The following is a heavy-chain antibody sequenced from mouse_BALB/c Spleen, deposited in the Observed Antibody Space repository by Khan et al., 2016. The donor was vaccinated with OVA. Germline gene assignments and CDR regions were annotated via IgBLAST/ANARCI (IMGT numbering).Heavy chain of an antibody. Sequence: EVQGVESGGGLVQPGGSRKLSCAASGFTFSNFGMHWVRQAPKKGLEWVAYMSSGSSTIYYEDTVKGRFTISRDNLKNILFLQMTSLRSEDTAMYYCARSGGNFHWYFDVWRAGTSVTVSS. D-gene: IGHD3-1*01. CDR1: GFTFSNFG. J-gene: IGHJ1*01. V-gene: IGHV5-17*02. CDR2: MSSGSSTI. CDR3: ARSGGNFHWYFDV.